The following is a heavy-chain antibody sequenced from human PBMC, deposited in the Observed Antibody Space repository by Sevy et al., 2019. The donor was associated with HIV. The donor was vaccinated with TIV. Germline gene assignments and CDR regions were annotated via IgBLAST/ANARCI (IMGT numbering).Heavy chain of an antibody. Sequence: GESLKISCKGSGYTFTSYWIAWVRQMPGKGLEWMGIIYPGDSYTRYSPSFEGQVPISADKSITTAYLQWSSLKASDTPVYYCARRDLLAGSDYWGQGTLVTVSS. J-gene: IGHJ4*02. CDR3: ARRDLLAGSDY. V-gene: IGHV5-51*01. CDR1: GYTFTSYW. D-gene: IGHD6-19*01. CDR2: IYPGDSYT.